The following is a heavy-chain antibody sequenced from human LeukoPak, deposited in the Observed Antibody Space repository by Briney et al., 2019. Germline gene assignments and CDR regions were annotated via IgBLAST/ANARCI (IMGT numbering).Heavy chain of an antibody. CDR3: ARDLLDYGDLVDY. V-gene: IGHV3-48*03. Sequence: GGSLRLSCAASGFTFSSYEMNWVRQAPGKGLEWVSYISSSGSTIYYADSVKGRFTISRDNAKNSLYLQMDSLRAEDTAVYYCARDLLDYGDLVDYWGQGTLVTVSS. J-gene: IGHJ4*02. D-gene: IGHD4-17*01. CDR1: GFTFSSYE. CDR2: ISSSGSTI.